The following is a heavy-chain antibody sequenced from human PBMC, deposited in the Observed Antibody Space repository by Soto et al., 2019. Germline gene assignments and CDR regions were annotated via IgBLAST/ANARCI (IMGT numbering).Heavy chain of an antibody. V-gene: IGHV1-18*01. J-gene: IGHJ4*02. D-gene: IGHD4-17*01. CDR2: ISAYNGNT. CDR1: GYTFTSYG. Sequence: ASVKVSCKASGYTFTSYGISWVRQAPGQGLEWMGWISAYNGNTNYAQKLQGRVTMATDTSTSTAYMELRSLRSDDTAVYYCARDIGVDYGDYVNLDYFDYWGQGTLVTVSS. CDR3: ARDIGVDYGDYVNLDYFDY.